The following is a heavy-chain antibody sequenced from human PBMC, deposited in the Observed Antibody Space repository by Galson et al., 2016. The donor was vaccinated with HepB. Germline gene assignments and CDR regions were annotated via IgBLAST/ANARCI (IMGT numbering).Heavy chain of an antibody. V-gene: IGHV3-74*01. J-gene: IGHJ4*02. CDR3: TRVHREGIAAAGFQI. CDR1: GFPFSKYW. Sequence: SLRLSCAASGFPFSKYWMHWVRQAPGKGLVWVSRINTDGSSTTYADSVKGRFTISRDNAKNTLYPQMNSLRAEDTALYYCTRVHREGIAAAGFQIWGQGTLVTVSS. D-gene: IGHD6-13*01. CDR2: INTDGSST.